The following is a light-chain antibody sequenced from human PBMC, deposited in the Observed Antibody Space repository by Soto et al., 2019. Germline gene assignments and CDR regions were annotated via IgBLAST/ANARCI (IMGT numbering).Light chain of an antibody. CDR3: GTWDSSLNVV. J-gene: IGLJ2*01. CDR2: EVS. V-gene: IGLV2-14*01. CDR1: SSDVGGYNY. Sequence: QSSLTQPASVSGSPGQSITISCTGTSSDVGGYNYVSWYQQHPGKAPKLMIYEVSNRPSGVSNRFSGSKSGNTASLTISGLQAEDEADYYCGTWDSSLNVVFGGGTKLTVL.